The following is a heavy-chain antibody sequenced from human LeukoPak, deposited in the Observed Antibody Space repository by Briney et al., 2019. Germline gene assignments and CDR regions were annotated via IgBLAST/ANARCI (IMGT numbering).Heavy chain of an antibody. CDR1: GFTFSSYA. J-gene: IGHJ4*02. Sequence: GGSLRLSCAASGFTFSSYAMSWVRQAPGEGLEWVSTISPSGGSTFYADSVKGRFTIFRDNSKNTLYLQMNNLSVDDTAVYYCAKDPYSGSPGGFDYWGQGILVAASS. V-gene: IGHV3-23*01. CDR3: AKDPYSGSPGGFDY. CDR2: ISPSGGST. D-gene: IGHD1-26*01.